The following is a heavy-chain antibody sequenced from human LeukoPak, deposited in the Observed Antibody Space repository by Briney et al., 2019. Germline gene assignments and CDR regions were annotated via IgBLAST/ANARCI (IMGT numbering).Heavy chain of an antibody. Sequence: PSETLSLTCTVSGGSISSSSYYWSWIRQPPGKGLEWIGYIYYSGSTNYNPSLKSRVTISVDTSKNQFSLKLSSVTAADTAVYYCARDVAPLRHWFDPWGQGTLVTVSS. D-gene: IGHD2-15*01. CDR1: GGSISSSSYY. CDR3: ARDVAPLRHWFDP. V-gene: IGHV4-61*01. J-gene: IGHJ5*02. CDR2: IYYSGST.